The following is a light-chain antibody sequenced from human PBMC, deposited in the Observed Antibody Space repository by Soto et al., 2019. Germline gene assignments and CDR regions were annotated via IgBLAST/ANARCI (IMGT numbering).Light chain of an antibody. J-gene: IGKJ1*01. CDR2: GAS. CDR3: QQYNNWPRT. CDR1: QSVSSSY. Sequence: EIVFTQSPGTLSLSPGERATLSCRASQSVSSSYLAWYQQKPGQAPRLLIYGASSRATGIPARFSGSGSGTEFTLTISSLQSEDFAVYYCQQYNNWPRTFGQGTKVDIK. V-gene: IGKV3D-15*01.